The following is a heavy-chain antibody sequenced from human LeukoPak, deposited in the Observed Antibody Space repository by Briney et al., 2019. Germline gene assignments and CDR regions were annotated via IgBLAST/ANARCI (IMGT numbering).Heavy chain of an antibody. J-gene: IGHJ4*02. D-gene: IGHD3-16*01. CDR3: ATGGTPDY. CDR1: GYTVSIKY. CDR2: IYSGGST. Sequence: QSGGSLRLSCAASGYTVSIKYMSWVRQAPGKGLEWVSGIYSGGSTYYADSVKGRFTISRDNSKNTLYLQMNSLRVEDTAVYFCATGGTPDYWGQGTLVTVSS. V-gene: IGHV3-66*01.